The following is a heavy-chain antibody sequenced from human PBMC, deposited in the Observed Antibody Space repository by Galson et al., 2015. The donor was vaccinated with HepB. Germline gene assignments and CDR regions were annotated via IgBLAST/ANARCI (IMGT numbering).Heavy chain of an antibody. D-gene: IGHD4-23*01. CDR3: AKGGRGNPNLFDY. J-gene: IGHJ4*02. Sequence: SLRLSCAASGFTFSSYGMHWVRQAPGKGLEWVAFIRYDGSNKYYADSVKGRFTISRDNSKNTLYLQMNSLRAEDTAVYYCAKGGRGNPNLFDYWGQGTLVTVSS. CDR1: GFTFSSYG. CDR2: IRYDGSNK. V-gene: IGHV3-30*02.